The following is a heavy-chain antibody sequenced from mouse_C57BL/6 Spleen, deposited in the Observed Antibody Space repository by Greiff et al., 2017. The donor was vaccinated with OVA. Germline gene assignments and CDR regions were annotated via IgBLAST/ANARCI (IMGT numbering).Heavy chain of an antibody. V-gene: IGHV1-82*01. J-gene: IGHJ3*01. D-gene: IGHD1-1*01. Sequence: VQGVESGPELVKPGASVKISCKASGYAFSSSWMNWVKQRPGKGLEWIGRIYPGDGDTNYNGKFKGKATLTADKSSSTAYMQLSSLTSEDSAVYFCARSYGSSYGFAYWGQGTLVTVSA. CDR3: ARSYGSSYGFAY. CDR2: IYPGDGDT. CDR1: GYAFSSSW.